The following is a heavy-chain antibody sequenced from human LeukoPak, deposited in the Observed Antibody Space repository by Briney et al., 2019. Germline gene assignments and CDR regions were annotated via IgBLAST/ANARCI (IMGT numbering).Heavy chain of an antibody. Sequence: ASVKVSRKASGYTFTGYYMHWVRQAPGQGLEWMGWINPNSGGTNYAQEFQGRVTMTRDTSISTAYMELSRLRSDDTAVYYCARTLTTVTTRARTDFDYWGQGTLVTVSS. J-gene: IGHJ4*02. V-gene: IGHV1-2*02. CDR1: GYTFTGYY. D-gene: IGHD4-17*01. CDR2: INPNSGGT. CDR3: ARTLTTVTTRARTDFDY.